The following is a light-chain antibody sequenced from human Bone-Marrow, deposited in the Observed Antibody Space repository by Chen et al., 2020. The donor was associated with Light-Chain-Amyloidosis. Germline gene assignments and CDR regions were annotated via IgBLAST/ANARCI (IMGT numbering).Light chain of an antibody. CDR3: QHYNNWPLA. Sequence: EIVMTQSPATLSVSPGERATLSCRASQSVSSNLAWYQQKPGQAPRLLINGASTRATGIPARFSGSGSGTEFTLTISSLKSEDFAVYYCQHYNNWPLAFGQGTRVEIK. V-gene: IGKV3-15*01. CDR2: GAS. CDR1: QSVSSN. J-gene: IGKJ1*01.